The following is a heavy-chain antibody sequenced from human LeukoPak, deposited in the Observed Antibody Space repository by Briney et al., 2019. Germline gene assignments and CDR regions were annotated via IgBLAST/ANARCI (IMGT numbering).Heavy chain of an antibody. J-gene: IGHJ4*02. D-gene: IGHD1-26*01. CDR1: GITFNYAW. CDR2: IRDKTGGGTS. CDR3: TTDRRELENI. V-gene: IGHV3-15*01. Sequence: GGSLRLSCTASGITFNYAWMTWVRHAPGKGLEWVGRIRDKTGGGTSDYAAPVKGRFTISRDDSKNMLYLQMNSLRTEDTGVYYCTTDRRELENIWGQGTLVTVSS.